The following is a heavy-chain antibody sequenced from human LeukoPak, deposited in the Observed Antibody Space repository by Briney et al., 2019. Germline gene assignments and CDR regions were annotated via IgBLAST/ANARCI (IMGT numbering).Heavy chain of an antibody. D-gene: IGHD2-8*01. CDR1: GFPFDSYT. CDR2: ISYDGSDK. CDR3: ARDLPTKDAFDI. V-gene: IGHV3-30*14. J-gene: IGHJ3*02. Sequence: GGSLRLSCAASGFPFDSYTMHWVRQAPGKGLEWVAVISYDGSDKYNADSVRGRFTISRDNSKNRLYLQMNSLRAEDTAVCYCARDLPTKDAFDIWGQGTMVTVSS.